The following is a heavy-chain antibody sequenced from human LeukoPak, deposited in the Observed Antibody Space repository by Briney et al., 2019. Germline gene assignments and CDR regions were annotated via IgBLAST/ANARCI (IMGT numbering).Heavy chain of an antibody. CDR2: ISSSSSTI. CDR3: ARSRYYGSGSPDAFDS. D-gene: IGHD3-10*01. J-gene: IGHJ3*02. V-gene: IGHV3-48*01. Sequence: GGSLRLSCAASGFSFSSHSMNWVRQAPGKGLEWVAYISSSSSTIYYADSVKGRFTISRDNAMNSLHLQMDSLGAEDTAVYSCARSRYYGSGSPDAFDSWGHGTMVTVSS. CDR1: GFSFSSHS.